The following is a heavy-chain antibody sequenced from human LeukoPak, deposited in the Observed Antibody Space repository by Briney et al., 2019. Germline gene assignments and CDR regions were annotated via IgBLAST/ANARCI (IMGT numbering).Heavy chain of an antibody. CDR1: GSTFSTYN. D-gene: IGHD1-26*01. V-gene: IGHV3-21*01. CDR3: ARDPYSGRYGDYYYYYMDV. Sequence: GGSLRLSCAASGSTFSTYNMNWVRQAPGKGLEWVSSISSSSSYIYYADSVKGRFTISRDNAKNSLYLQINSLRAEDTAMYYCARDPYSGRYGDYYYYYMDVWGKGTTVTISS. J-gene: IGHJ6*03. CDR2: ISSSSSYI.